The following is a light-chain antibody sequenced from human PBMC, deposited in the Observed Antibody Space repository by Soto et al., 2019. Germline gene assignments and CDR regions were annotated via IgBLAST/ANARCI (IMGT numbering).Light chain of an antibody. V-gene: IGKV1-39*01. J-gene: IGKJ2*01. CDR3: QQSFNTPYT. CDR2: EAS. Sequence: IQMTQSPSSLSAFVGDSVTISCRASQNINKNLNWYQQKSGKAPSLLMYEASTLPSGVPARFSGSGSGTDFTLAITNLQPEDFATYYCQQSFNTPYTFGQGTKLEI. CDR1: QNINKN.